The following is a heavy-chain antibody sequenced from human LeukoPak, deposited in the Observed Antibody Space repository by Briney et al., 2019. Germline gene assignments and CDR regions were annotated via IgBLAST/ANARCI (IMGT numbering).Heavy chain of an antibody. V-gene: IGHV4-59*01. Sequence: SETLSLTCTVSGGSISSYYWSWIRQPPGKGLEWIGYICYSGSTNYNPSLKSRVTISVDTSKNQFSLKLSSVTAADTAVYYCARDAVVVPAANYYYYYYMDVWGKGTTVTVSS. J-gene: IGHJ6*03. CDR2: ICYSGST. D-gene: IGHD2-2*01. CDR3: ARDAVVVPAANYYYYYYMDV. CDR1: GGSISSYY.